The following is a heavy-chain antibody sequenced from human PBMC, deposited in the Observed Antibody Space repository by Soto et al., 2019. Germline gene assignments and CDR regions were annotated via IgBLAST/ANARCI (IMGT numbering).Heavy chain of an antibody. J-gene: IGHJ5*02. V-gene: IGHV1-2*04. D-gene: IGHD6-25*01. CDR1: GYTLTRYY. CDR2: INPNRGGT. Sequence: ASVNVYCKVSGYTLTRYYMHWVRQAPGQWLEWMGWINPNRGGTEYAHKFQGWVTMTRDTSISTAYMELSRLRSDDTAVYYCARGLFFQGYSIGIHGPWAQGHLVT. CDR3: ARGLFFQGYSIGIHGP.